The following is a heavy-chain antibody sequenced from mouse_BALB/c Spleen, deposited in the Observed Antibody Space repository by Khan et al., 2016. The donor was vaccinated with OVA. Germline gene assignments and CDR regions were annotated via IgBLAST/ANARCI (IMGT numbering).Heavy chain of an antibody. J-gene: IGHJ3*01. CDR1: GFTFSNYD. V-gene: IGHV5-6*01. Sequence: EVELVESGGDLVKPGGSLKLSCAASGFTFSNYDMSWVRQTPDKRLEWVATISSAGSYTYYPDSVKGRVTIAGVKTKNPLYQQMSRLKSEDTAMDDCARLGSDEAWFAYWGQGTLVTVAA. CDR3: ARLGSDEAWFAY. CDR2: ISSAGSYT.